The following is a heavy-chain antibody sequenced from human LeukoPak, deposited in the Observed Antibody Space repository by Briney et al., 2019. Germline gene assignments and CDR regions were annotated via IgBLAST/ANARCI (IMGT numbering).Heavy chain of an antibody. CDR2: INPSGGGT. Sequence: ASVKVSCKASGYTFTSYYMHWVRQAPGQGLEWMGIINPSGGGTSYTQKFQGRVTMTRDTSTSTVYMELSSLRSEDTAVYYCAREGFPPKISDFWSGLGLYYYYGMDVWGQGTTVTVSS. J-gene: IGHJ6*02. D-gene: IGHD3-3*01. V-gene: IGHV1-46*01. CDR3: AREGFPPKISDFWSGLGLYYYYGMDV. CDR1: GYTFTSYY.